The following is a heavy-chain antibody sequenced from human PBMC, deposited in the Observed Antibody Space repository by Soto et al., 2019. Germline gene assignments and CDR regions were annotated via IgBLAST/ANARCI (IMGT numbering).Heavy chain of an antibody. J-gene: IGHJ4*02. CDR3: AHGYSYAHYFVS. D-gene: IGHD5-18*01. Sequence: QITLKESGPTLVKPTQTLTLTCTFSGFSLSTNAVGVGWFRQPPGKALEWLALIYWDDDKRYSPSLKSRLTITKDSYKKQVVLTMTNMDPLDTATYYCAHGYSYAHYFVSWGQGTLVTVSS. CDR1: GFSLSTNAVG. V-gene: IGHV2-5*02. CDR2: IYWDDDK.